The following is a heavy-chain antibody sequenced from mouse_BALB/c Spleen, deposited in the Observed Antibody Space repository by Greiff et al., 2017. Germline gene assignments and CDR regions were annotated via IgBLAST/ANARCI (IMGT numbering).Heavy chain of an antibody. D-gene: IGHD2-4*01. J-gene: IGHJ3*01. CDR1: GYTFTDYA. CDR3: ARPYYDYDGTWFAY. V-gene: IGHV1S137*01. CDR2: ISTYYGDA. Sequence: QVQLQQSGAELVRPGVSVKISCKGSGYTFTDYAMHWVKQSHAKSLEWIGVISTYYGDASYNQKFKGKATMTVDKSSSTAYMELARLTSEDSAIYYGARPYYDYDGTWFAYWGQGTLVTVSA.